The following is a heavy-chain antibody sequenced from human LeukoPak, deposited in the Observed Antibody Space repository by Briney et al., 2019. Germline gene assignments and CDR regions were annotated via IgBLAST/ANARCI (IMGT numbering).Heavy chain of an antibody. CDR2: FDPEDGET. J-gene: IGHJ4*02. V-gene: IGHV1-24*01. CDR1: GYTLTELS. D-gene: IGHD1-26*01. CDR3: ATVRYGEGATGY. Sequence: SVKVSCKVSGYTLTELSMHWVRQAPGKGLEWMGGFDPEDGETIYAQKFQGRVTMTEDTSTDTAYMELSSLRSEDTAVYYCATVRYGEGATGYWGQGTLVTVSS.